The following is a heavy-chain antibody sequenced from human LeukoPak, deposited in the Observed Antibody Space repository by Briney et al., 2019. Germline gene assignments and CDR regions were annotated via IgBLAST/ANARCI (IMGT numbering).Heavy chain of an antibody. CDR2: LYSGGST. J-gene: IGHJ4*02. Sequence: GGPLRLSCAASGFSVSSNYMSWVRQAPGKGLEWISVLYSGGSTNYADSVKGRFTTSRDDSKNTLFLQMNNLRAEDTAVYFCARETSAFWGQGTLVTVSS. V-gene: IGHV3-53*01. CDR1: GFSVSSNY. CDR3: ARETSAF.